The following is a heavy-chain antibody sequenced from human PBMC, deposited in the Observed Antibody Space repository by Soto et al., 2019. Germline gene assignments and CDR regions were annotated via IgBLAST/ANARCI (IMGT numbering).Heavy chain of an antibody. J-gene: IGHJ5*02. CDR1: GYTFISYG. CDR3: ARDLDDILTGPNFDP. Sequence: ASVKVSCKASGYTFISYGIHWVRQAPGQRLEWMGWTNAYNGNTKYSQKFQDRVTFTRDTSASTAYMELSSLTSGDAAVYYCARDLDDILTGPNFDPWGQGTLVTVSS. V-gene: IGHV1-3*01. D-gene: IGHD3-9*01. CDR2: TNAYNGNT.